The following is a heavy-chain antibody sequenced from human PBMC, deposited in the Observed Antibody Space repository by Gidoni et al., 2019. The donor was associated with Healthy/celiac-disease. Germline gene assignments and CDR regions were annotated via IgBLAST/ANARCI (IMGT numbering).Heavy chain of an antibody. CDR3: ARGYPDYDYVWGSYRHFDY. CDR2: INHSGST. CDR1: GGSFSGYY. V-gene: IGHV4-34*01. J-gene: IGHJ4*02. D-gene: IGHD3-16*02. Sequence: QVQLQQWGAGLLKPSETLSLPCAVYGGSFSGYYWSWIRQPPGKGLEWIGEINHSGSTNYNPSLKSRVTISVDTSKNQFSLKLSSVTAADTAVYYCARGYPDYDYVWGSYRHFDYWGQGTLVTVSS.